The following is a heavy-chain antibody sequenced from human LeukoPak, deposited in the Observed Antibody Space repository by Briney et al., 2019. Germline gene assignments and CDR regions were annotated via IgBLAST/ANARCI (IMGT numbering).Heavy chain of an antibody. J-gene: IGHJ4*02. CDR1: GGSVSSGSYC. CDR2: IYYSGST. Sequence: SETLSLTCTVSGGSVSSGSYCWSRIRQHPGKGLEWIGYIYYSGSTYYNPSLKSRVTISVDTSKNQFSLKLSSVTAADTAVYYCVRDGSGYYYGGFDYWGQGTLVTVSS. CDR3: VRDGSGYYYGGFDY. V-gene: IGHV4-31*03. D-gene: IGHD3-22*01.